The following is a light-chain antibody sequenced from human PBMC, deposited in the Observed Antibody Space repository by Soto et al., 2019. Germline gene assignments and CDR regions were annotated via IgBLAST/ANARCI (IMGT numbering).Light chain of an antibody. J-gene: IGKJ3*01. Sequence: DIQMTQSPTSLSASVGDRVTITCRASQGIRNFVAWYQQKPGKAPKLLIYAASTLQSGVPSRFSGSGSGTDLTLTSNCLEDEEVANYLCRKYSSVPAFGPGTKVDIK. CDR2: AAS. V-gene: IGKV1-27*01. CDR1: QGIRNF. CDR3: RKYSSVPA.